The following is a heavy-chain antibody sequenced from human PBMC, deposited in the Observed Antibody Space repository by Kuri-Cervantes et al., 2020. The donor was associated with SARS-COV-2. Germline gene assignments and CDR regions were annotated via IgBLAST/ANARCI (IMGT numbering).Heavy chain of an antibody. D-gene: IGHD3-22*01. Sequence: GESLKISCAASGFTFSSYSMNWVRQAPGKGLEWVSSISSSSSYIYYADSVKGRFTISRDNAKNSLYLQMNSLRGEDTAVYYCARDGGLSVVVIDFDYWGQGTLVTVSS. J-gene: IGHJ4*02. CDR1: GFTFSSYS. V-gene: IGHV3-21*01. CDR2: ISSSSSYI. CDR3: ARDGGLSVVVIDFDY.